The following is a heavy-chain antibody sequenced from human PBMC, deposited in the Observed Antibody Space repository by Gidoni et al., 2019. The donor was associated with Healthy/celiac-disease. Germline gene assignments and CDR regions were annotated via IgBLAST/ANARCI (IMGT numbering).Heavy chain of an antibody. Sequence: QVQLVESGGGVVQPGRSLRLPWAASGFTFSTYGMPWVRQAPGKGLEWVAVISYDGSNKYYADSVKGRFTISRDNSKNTLYLQMNSLRAEDTAVYYCAKGIAAAGVRDYYYYGMDVWGQGTTVTVSS. D-gene: IGHD6-13*01. V-gene: IGHV3-30*18. J-gene: IGHJ6*02. CDR3: AKGIAAAGVRDYYYYGMDV. CDR1: GFTFSTYG. CDR2: ISYDGSNK.